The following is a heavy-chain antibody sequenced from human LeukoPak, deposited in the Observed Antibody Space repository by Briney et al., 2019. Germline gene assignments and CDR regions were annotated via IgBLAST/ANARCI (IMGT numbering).Heavy chain of an antibody. Sequence: PSETLSLTCAVYGGSFSGYYWSWIRQPPGKGLEWIGEINHSGSTNYNPSLKSRVTISVDKSKNQFSLKLSSVTAADTAVYYCARWDDIAAAGTSYWGQGTLVTASS. CDR3: ARWDDIAAAGTSY. CDR1: GGSFSGYY. V-gene: IGHV4-34*01. D-gene: IGHD6-13*01. J-gene: IGHJ4*02. CDR2: INHSGST.